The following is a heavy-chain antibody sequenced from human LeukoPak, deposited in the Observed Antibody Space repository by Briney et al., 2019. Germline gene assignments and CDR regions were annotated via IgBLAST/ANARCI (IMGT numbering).Heavy chain of an antibody. J-gene: IGHJ4*02. D-gene: IGHD3-9*01. CDR2: IYSGGST. CDR1: GFTVSSNY. V-gene: IGHV3-66*01. Sequence: PGGSLRLSCAASGFTVSSNYMSWVRQAPGKGLEWVSVIYSGGSTYYADSVKGRFTISRDNSKNTLYLQMNSLRAEDTAVYYCARSGAVLRCFDWSPHFDYWGQGTLVTVSS. CDR3: ARSGAVLRCFDWSPHFDY.